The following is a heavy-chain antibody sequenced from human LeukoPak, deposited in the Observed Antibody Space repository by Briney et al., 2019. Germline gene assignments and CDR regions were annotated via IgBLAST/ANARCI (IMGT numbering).Heavy chain of an antibody. CDR1: GGSISSSSYY. V-gene: IGHV4-39*01. CDR2: IYYSGST. Sequence: SETLSLTCTVSGGSISSSSYYWGWLRQPPGTGLEWIGSIYYSGSTYYNPSLKSRVTISVDTSKNQFSLKLSSVTAADTAVYYCADILNSFDIWGQGTMVTVSS. J-gene: IGHJ3*02. CDR3: ADILNSFDI. D-gene: IGHD3-9*01.